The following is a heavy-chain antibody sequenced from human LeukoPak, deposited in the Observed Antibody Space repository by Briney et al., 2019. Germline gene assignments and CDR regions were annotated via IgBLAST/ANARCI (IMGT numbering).Heavy chain of an antibody. CDR2: INSDGSST. CDR3: ARAPTLWFGELAVDY. D-gene: IGHD3-10*01. J-gene: IGHJ4*02. Sequence: GGSLRPSCAASGFTFSSYWMHWVRQAPGKGLVWVSRINSDGSSTSYADSVKGRFTISRDNAKNTLYLQMNSLRAEDTAVYYCARAPTLWFGELAVDYWGQGTLVTVSS. V-gene: IGHV3-74*01. CDR1: GFTFSSYW.